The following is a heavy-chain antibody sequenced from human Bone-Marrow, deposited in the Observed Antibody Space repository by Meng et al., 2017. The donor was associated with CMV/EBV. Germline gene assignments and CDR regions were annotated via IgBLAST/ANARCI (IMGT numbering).Heavy chain of an antibody. Sequence: GESLKISCKGSGYSFTSYWIGWVRQMPGKGLEWMGIIYPGDSDTRYSPSFQGQVTISADKSISTAYLQWSSLKASDTAMYYCARHCSSTSCSRGRSNWFDPWGQGTRVTVSS. CDR3: ARHCSSTSCSRGRSNWFDP. CDR1: GYSFTSYW. V-gene: IGHV5-51*01. D-gene: IGHD2-2*01. J-gene: IGHJ5*02. CDR2: IYPGDSDT.